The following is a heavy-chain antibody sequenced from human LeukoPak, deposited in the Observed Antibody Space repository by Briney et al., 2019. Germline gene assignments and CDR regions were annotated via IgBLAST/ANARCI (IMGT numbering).Heavy chain of an antibody. V-gene: IGHV4-59*01. D-gene: IGHD2-21*02. Sequence: SETLSLTCTVSGGSISSYYWSWIRQPPGKGLEWIGYIYYSGSTNYNPSLKSRVTISVDTSKNQFPLKLSSVTAADTAVYYCARLNCGGDCCAFDIWGQGTMVTVSS. CDR1: GGSISSYY. CDR2: IYYSGST. CDR3: ARLNCGGDCCAFDI. J-gene: IGHJ3*02.